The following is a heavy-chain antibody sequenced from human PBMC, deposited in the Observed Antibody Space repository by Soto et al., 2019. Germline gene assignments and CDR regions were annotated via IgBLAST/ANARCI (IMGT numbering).Heavy chain of an antibody. V-gene: IGHV4-30-4*08. D-gene: IGHD3-10*01. CDR2: IYYSGST. CDR1: GGPISSGDYY. J-gene: IGHJ4*02. CDR3: ARVGGFGATTIDY. Sequence: SETLSLTCTVSGGPISSGDYYWRWIRQPPGKGLEWIGYIYYSGSTYYNPSLKSRVTISVDTSKNQFSLKLSSVTAADTAVYYCARVGGFGATTIDYWGQGTLVTVSS.